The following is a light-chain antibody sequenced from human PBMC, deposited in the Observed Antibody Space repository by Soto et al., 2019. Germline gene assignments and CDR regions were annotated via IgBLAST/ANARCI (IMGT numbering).Light chain of an antibody. CDR2: DVS. J-gene: IGLJ1*01. Sequence: QSALAQPASVSGSPGQSITISCTGTSSDVGSYNYVSWYQQYPGKAPTLMIHDVSNRPSGVSNRFSGSKSGNTASLTISGLQAEDEAYSYCSSFSSRSSYVFGSGTKLTVL. CDR1: SSDVGSYNY. CDR3: SSFSSRSSYV. V-gene: IGLV2-14*03.